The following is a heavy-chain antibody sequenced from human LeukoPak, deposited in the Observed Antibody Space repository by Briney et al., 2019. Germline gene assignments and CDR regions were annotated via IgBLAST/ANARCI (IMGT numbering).Heavy chain of an antibody. CDR2: ISSSSSTI. J-gene: IGHJ4*02. V-gene: IGHV3-48*04. Sequence: PGGSLRLSCAASGFTFSSYSMNWVRQAPGKGLEWVSYISSSSSTIYDADSVKGRFTISRDNAKNTLDLQMNSLRVEDTAVYFCAKDKDTPATAQPQRGYFESWGQGTLVTVSS. CDR1: GFTFSSYS. CDR3: AKDKDTPATAQPQRGYFES. D-gene: IGHD2-15*01.